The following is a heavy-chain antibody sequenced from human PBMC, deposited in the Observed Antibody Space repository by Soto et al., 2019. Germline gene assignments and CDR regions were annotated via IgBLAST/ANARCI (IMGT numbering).Heavy chain of an antibody. J-gene: IGHJ4*02. CDR3: ARGHSYGHFDY. CDR2: IYYSGST. Sequence: SETRSLTCTVAGGCISRYYWSWIRQHPGKGLEWIGYIYYSGSTYYNPSLKSRVTIPVDTSKNQFSLKLSSVTAADTAVYYCARGHSYGHFDYWGQGTLVTVSS. V-gene: IGHV4-59*06. CDR1: GGCISRYY. D-gene: IGHD5-18*01.